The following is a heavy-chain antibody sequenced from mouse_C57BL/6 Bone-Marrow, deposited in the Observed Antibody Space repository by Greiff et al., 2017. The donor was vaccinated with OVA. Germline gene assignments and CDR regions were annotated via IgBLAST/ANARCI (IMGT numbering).Heavy chain of an antibody. CDR3: ARPPITTVVAPYYAMDY. J-gene: IGHJ4*01. CDR2: ISSGGSYT. CDR1: GFTFSSYG. D-gene: IGHD1-1*01. Sequence: EVNLVESGGDLVKPGGSLKLSCAASGFTFSSYGMSWVRQTPDERLEWVATISSGGSYTYYPDSVKGRFTISRDNAKNTLYLQLSSLKSEDTAMYYCARPPITTVVAPYYAMDYWGQGTTVTVSS. V-gene: IGHV5-6*01.